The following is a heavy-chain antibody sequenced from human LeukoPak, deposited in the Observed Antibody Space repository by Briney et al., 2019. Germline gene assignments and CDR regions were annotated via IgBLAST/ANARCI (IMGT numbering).Heavy chain of an antibody. Sequence: PSETLSLTCAVYGGSFSGYYWGWIRQPPGKGLEWIGSIYYSGSTYYNPSLKSRVTLSVDTSKNQFSLKLSSVTAADTAVYYCARLLSSSWYEGWNYFDYWGQGTLVTVSS. CDR3: ARLLSSSWYEGWNYFDY. CDR1: GGSFSGYY. D-gene: IGHD6-13*01. CDR2: IYYSGST. V-gene: IGHV4-39*01. J-gene: IGHJ4*02.